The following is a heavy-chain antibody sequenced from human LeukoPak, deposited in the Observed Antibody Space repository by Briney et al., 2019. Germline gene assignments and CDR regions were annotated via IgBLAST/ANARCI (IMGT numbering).Heavy chain of an antibody. D-gene: IGHD3-22*01. Sequence: GGSLRLSCAASGFSFRSYWMTWVRQAPGKGLEWVANIKQDGSEKYYVDSVKGRFTISRDNAKNSLYLQMNSLRAEDTAVYYCARDPYYDSSGYLDYWGQGTLVTVSS. CDR1: GFSFRSYW. J-gene: IGHJ4*02. V-gene: IGHV3-7*01. CDR2: IKQDGSEK. CDR3: ARDPYYDSSGYLDY.